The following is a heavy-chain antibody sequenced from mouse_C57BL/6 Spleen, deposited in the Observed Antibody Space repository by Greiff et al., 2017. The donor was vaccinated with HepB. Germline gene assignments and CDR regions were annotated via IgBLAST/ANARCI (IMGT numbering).Heavy chain of an antibody. Sequence: QVQLKESGAELVKPGASVKISCKASGYAFSSYWMNWVKQRPGKGLEWIGQIYPGDGDTNYNGKFKGKATLTADKSSSTAYMQRSSLTSEDSAVYFCARGPLITTVVARYFDVWGTGTTVTVSS. D-gene: IGHD1-1*01. CDR1: GYAFSSYW. CDR3: ARGPLITTVVARYFDV. V-gene: IGHV1-80*01. J-gene: IGHJ1*03. CDR2: IYPGDGDT.